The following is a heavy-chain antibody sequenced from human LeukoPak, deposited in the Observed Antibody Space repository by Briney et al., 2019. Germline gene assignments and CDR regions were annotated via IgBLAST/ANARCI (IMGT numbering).Heavy chain of an antibody. D-gene: IGHD1-26*01. Sequence: PSETLSLTCAVYGGSFSGYYWSWIRQPPGKGLEWIGEINHSGSTNYNPSLKSRVTISVDTSKNQFSLKLSSVTAADTAVYYCARTSGSYHYYYYYYYMDVWGKGTTVTVSS. CDR2: INHSGST. CDR3: ARTSGSYHYYYYYYYMDV. J-gene: IGHJ6*03. V-gene: IGHV4-34*01. CDR1: GGSFSGYY.